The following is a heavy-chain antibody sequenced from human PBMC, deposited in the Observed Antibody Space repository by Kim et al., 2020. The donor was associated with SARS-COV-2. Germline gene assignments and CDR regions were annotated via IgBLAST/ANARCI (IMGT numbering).Heavy chain of an antibody. CDR3: ARTPGPRLQLFVRSRYGMDV. J-gene: IGHJ6*02. CDR2: INHSGST. CDR1: GGSFSGYY. D-gene: IGHD6-25*01. V-gene: IGHV4-34*01. Sequence: SETLSLTCAVYGGSFSGYYWSWIRQPPGKGLEWIGEINHSGSTNYNPSLKSRVTISVDTSKNQFSLKLSSVTAADTAVYYCARTPGPRLQLFVRSRYGMDVWGQGTSVTVSS.